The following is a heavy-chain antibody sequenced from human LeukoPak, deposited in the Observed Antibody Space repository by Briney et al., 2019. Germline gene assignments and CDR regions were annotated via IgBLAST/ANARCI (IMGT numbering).Heavy chain of an antibody. CDR1: GGSISSGDYC. V-gene: IGHV4-30-4*01. CDR2: IYYSGST. CDR3: ARGTYYYDSSGYYYWFDP. Sequence: PSETLSLTCTVSGGSISSGDYCWSWIRQPPGKGLEWIGYIYYSGSTYYNPSLKSRVTISVDTNKNQFSLKLSSVTAADTAVYYCARGTYYYDSSGYYYWFDPWGQGTLVTVSS. D-gene: IGHD3-22*01. J-gene: IGHJ5*02.